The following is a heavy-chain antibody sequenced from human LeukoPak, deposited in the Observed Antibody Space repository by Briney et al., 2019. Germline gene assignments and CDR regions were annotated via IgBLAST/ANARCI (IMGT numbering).Heavy chain of an antibody. J-gene: IGHJ6*03. CDR1: GGSFNDYY. CDR2: IYTSGST. D-gene: IGHD6-13*01. Sequence: SETLSLTCAVYGGSFNDYYWSWIRQPAGKGLEWIGHIYTSGSTNYNPSLKSRVTISVDTSKNQFSLKLSSVTAADTAVYSCAREFKGYSSSWSLRYYYYVDVWGKGTTVTISS. CDR3: AREFKGYSSSWSLRYYYYVDV. V-gene: IGHV4-4*07.